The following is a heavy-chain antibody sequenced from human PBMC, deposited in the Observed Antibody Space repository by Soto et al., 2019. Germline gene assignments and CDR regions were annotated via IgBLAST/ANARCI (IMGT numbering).Heavy chain of an antibody. Sequence: ASVTVSCKASGGTFSSYAIHWVRQAPGQRLEWMGWINAGNGATKYSQNFQDRVTIARDTSANTAFMELSSLRSEDTAVYYCARGSAAAGPYYFDYWAQGTLVTVSS. V-gene: IGHV1-3*01. J-gene: IGHJ4*02. CDR2: INAGNGAT. CDR1: GGTFSSYA. D-gene: IGHD6-13*01. CDR3: ARGSAAAGPYYFDY.